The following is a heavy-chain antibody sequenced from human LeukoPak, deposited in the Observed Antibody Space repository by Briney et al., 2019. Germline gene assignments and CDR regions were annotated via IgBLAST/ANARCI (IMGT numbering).Heavy chain of an antibody. CDR1: GFSFSSNA. J-gene: IGHJ4*02. V-gene: IGHV3-23*01. CDR2: LSPGAYT. Sequence: GGCLRLSCAASGFSFSSNAMSWVRQAPGKGLEWVSTLSPGAYTYYADSVKGRFTISRDDSKNTLYLQMNSLRAEDTALYYCAKERGYCSSTNCYGASDYWGQGTLVTVSS. CDR3: AKERGYCSSTNCYGASDY. D-gene: IGHD2-2*01.